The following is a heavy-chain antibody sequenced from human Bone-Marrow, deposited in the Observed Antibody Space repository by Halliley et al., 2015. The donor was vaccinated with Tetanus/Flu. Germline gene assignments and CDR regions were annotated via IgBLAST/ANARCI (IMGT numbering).Heavy chain of an antibody. V-gene: IGHV3-23*01. CDR2: IPAIGGNT. J-gene: IGHJ4*02. D-gene: IGHD6-13*01. Sequence: IPAIGGNTYYADSVRGRFPIARDDSKNPLFLQLNSLRAEDTAVYHCAKDRRGPQAGTWSFDYWGQGPLVTVSS. CDR3: AKDRRGPQAGTWSFDY.